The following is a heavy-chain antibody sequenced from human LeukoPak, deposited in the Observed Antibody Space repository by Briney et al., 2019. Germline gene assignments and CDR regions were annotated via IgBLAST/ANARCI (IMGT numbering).Heavy chain of an antibody. CDR1: GGSISSGGYY. D-gene: IGHD4-17*01. J-gene: IGHJ4*02. CDR2: IYYSGST. CDR3: ARDGIDGDYD. V-gene: IGHV4-31*03. Sequence: SQTLSLTCTVSGGSISSGGYYWSWIRQHLGKGLEWIGYIYYSGSTYYNPSLKSRVTISVDTSKNQFSPKLSSVTAADTAVYYCARDGIDGDYDWGQGTLVTVSS.